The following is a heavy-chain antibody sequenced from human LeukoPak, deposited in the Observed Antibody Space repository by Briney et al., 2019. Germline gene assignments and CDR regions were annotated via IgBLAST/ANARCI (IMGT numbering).Heavy chain of an antibody. D-gene: IGHD1-1*01. CDR3: GRHLGANTWMGNWFDP. Sequence: SETLSLTCTVSGGSISSGYSWGWIRQPPGKGLAWIGSIYFSGTTYYNPSLKSRVTISVDTSRNQFSLKLNSVTAADTAIYYCGRHLGANTWMGNWFDPWGQGTLVTVSS. J-gene: IGHJ5*02. CDR1: GGSISSGYS. V-gene: IGHV4-39*01. CDR2: IYFSGTT.